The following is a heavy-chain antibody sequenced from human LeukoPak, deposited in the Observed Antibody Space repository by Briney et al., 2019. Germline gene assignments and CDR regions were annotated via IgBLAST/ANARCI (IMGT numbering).Heavy chain of an antibody. CDR3: ARGSRPVYNLLTGKRYFDY. CDR1: GYTFTGYY. J-gene: IGHJ4*02. Sequence: ASVKVSCKASGYTFTGYYMHWVRQAPGQGLEWMGWINPNSGGTNYAQKFQGRVTMTRDTSISTAYMELSRLRSEDTAVYYCARGSRPVYNLLTGKRYFDYWGQGTLLTVS. V-gene: IGHV1-2*02. D-gene: IGHD3-9*01. CDR2: INPNSGGT.